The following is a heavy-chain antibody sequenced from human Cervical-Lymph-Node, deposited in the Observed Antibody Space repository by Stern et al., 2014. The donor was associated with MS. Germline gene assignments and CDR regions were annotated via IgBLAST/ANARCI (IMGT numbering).Heavy chain of an antibody. Sequence: EQLVESGSELKKPGASAKVSCKTSGYTFTNNAMTWVRQAPGQGLEWMVWINANTGNPTYAQGFTGRFVFSLDTSVSTAYLQISSLKAEDTAVYYCARVSNSGYYGDDWGQGTLVTVSS. CDR2: INANTGNP. CDR1: GYTFTNNA. D-gene: IGHD3-22*01. CDR3: ARVSNSGYYGDD. V-gene: IGHV7-4-1*02. J-gene: IGHJ4*02.